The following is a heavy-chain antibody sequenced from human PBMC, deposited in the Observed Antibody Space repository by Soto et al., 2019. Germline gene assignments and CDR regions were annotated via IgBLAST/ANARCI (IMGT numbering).Heavy chain of an antibody. CDR3: ARDPGVDFWSGVFDP. Sequence: VQLVESGGRVVQAGTSLRVSCAASGFSFGSSSMHWGRQAPGGGPEWVASISSDGRKTYYSESAKGRFTISRDNSKTIVYLEMDRLRLDDTAIYFCARDPGVDFWSGVFDPWGQGTVVTVSS. D-gene: IGHD3-3*01. V-gene: IGHV3-30*04. CDR1: GFSFGSSS. CDR2: ISSDGRKT. J-gene: IGHJ5*02.